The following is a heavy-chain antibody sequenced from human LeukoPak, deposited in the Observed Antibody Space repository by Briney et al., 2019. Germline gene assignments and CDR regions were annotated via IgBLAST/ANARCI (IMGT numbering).Heavy chain of an antibody. D-gene: IGHD5-18*01. V-gene: IGHV3-23*01. CDR2: ISGSGRIT. CDR1: GFTFSNSG. Sequence: GGSLRLSCAASGFTFSNSGMSWVRLAPGKGLEWVSSISGSGRITDYADSVKGRFTISRDNSKNTLYLQMNSLQVEDTAVYYCAKAGYSYGFYYYYMDVWGKGTTVTVSS. CDR3: AKAGYSYGFYYYYMDV. J-gene: IGHJ6*03.